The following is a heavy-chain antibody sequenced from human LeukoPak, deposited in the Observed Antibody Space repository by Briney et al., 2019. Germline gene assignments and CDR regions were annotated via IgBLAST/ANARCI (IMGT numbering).Heavy chain of an antibody. CDR1: GFTFSSYA. Sequence: PGGSLRLSCAASGFTFSSYAMSWVRQAPGKGLEWVSAISGSGGSTYYADSVKGRLTISRDNAKNSLYLQMNSLRAEDTALYYCAKDIGTGGTGWYFDLWGRGTLVTVSS. CDR2: ISGSGGST. D-gene: IGHD6-13*01. J-gene: IGHJ2*01. V-gene: IGHV3-23*01. CDR3: AKDIGTGGTGWYFDL.